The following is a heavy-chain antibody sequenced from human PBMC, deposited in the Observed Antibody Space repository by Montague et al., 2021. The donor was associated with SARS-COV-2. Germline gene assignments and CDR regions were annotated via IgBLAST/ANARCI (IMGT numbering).Heavy chain of an antibody. D-gene: IGHD6-13*01. CDR2: IYYSGST. CDR1: GGSISSSSYY. J-gene: IGHJ6*02. V-gene: IGHV4-39*07. Sequence: SDTLSLTCTVSGGSISSSSYYWGWIRQPPGKGLEWNGSIYYSGSTYHNPSLKSRVTISVDTSKNQFSLKLSTVTAADNAVYYCARVGRQQLVRLSGMDVWGQGTTVTVSS. CDR3: ARVGRQQLVRLSGMDV.